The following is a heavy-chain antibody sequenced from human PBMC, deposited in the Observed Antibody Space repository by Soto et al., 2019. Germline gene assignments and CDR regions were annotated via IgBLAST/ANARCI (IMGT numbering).Heavy chain of an antibody. V-gene: IGHV3-23*01. Sequence: GGALRLSCAASGFTFSSYSMGRVRQAPGKGLERVSAISGSGGSTYYADSVKGRFTISRDKSKNTLYLQMNSLSAEDTAVYYCAKAPARIAYWGQGTLVTVSS. CDR1: GFTFSSYS. CDR2: ISGSGGST. J-gene: IGHJ4*02. CDR3: AKAPARIAY.